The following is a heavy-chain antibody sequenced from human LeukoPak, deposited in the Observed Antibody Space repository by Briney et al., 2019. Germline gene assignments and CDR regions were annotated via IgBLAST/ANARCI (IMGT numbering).Heavy chain of an antibody. J-gene: IGHJ4*02. Sequence: GGSLRLSCAASGFNFSDYYMSWIRQAPGKGLEWVSYISSSGSTIYYADSVKGRFTISRDNAKNSLYLQMNSLRAEDTAVYYCARATVTETIDYWGQGTLVTVSS. V-gene: IGHV3-11*04. CDR3: ARATVTETIDY. D-gene: IGHD4-11*01. CDR1: GFNFSDYY. CDR2: ISSSGSTI.